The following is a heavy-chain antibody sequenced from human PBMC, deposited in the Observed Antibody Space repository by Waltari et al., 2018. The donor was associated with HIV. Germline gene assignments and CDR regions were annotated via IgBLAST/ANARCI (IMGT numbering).Heavy chain of an antibody. CDR3: ARGTPWLVSVLES. Sequence: QVPLVQSGPEVKSSGPPVPLSSAASGNPLSDFPVHWGRQDPGQGLEWMGRINVGLDEGTFSEKFQGRVSLKRDTSQTVVFMELKNLRSDDTAVYFCARGTPWLVSVLESWGQGTQVTVSS. V-gene: IGHV1-3*01. CDR2: INVGLDEG. J-gene: IGHJ1*01. CDR1: GNPLSDFP. D-gene: IGHD6-19*01.